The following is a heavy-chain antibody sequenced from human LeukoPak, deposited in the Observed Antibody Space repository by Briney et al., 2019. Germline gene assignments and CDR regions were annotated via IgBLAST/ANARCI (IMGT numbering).Heavy chain of an antibody. Sequence: ASVKVSCKASGGTFSSYAISWVRQAPGQGLEWMGGIIPIFGTANYAQKFQGRVTITADESTSTAYMELSSLRSEDTAVYYCAELYSGSYQAFDYWGQGTLVTVSS. CDR3: AELYSGSYQAFDY. V-gene: IGHV1-69*01. D-gene: IGHD1-26*01. J-gene: IGHJ4*02. CDR2: IIPIFGTA. CDR1: GGTFSSYA.